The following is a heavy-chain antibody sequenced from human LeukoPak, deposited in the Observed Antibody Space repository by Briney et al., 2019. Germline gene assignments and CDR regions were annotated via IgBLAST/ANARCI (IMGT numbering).Heavy chain of an antibody. CDR1: GYTFTSYG. Sequence: GASVKVSCKASGYTFTSYGISWVRQAPGQGLEWMGWISAYNGNTNYAQKLQGRVTMTTDTSTSTAYMELRSLRSDDTAVYYCARFSSSSGSYYNVYYYYGMDVWGKGTTVTVSS. J-gene: IGHJ6*04. V-gene: IGHV1-18*04. CDR2: ISAYNGNT. CDR3: ARFSSSSGSYYNVYYYYGMDV. D-gene: IGHD3-10*01.